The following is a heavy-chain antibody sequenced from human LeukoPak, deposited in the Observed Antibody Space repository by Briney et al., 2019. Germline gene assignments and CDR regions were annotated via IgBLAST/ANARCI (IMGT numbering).Heavy chain of an antibody. Sequence: GGSLRLSCAASGFTFNTHAMNWVRQAPGKGLEWVSVISKSGGATYSAGSVKGRFTVSRDNSKNTLDLQMNSLRAEDTAVYYCAKAGNSSGYYYRDAFDIWGQGTMVTVSS. CDR2: ISKSGGAT. V-gene: IGHV3-23*01. D-gene: IGHD3-22*01. J-gene: IGHJ3*02. CDR3: AKAGNSSGYYYRDAFDI. CDR1: GFTFNTHA.